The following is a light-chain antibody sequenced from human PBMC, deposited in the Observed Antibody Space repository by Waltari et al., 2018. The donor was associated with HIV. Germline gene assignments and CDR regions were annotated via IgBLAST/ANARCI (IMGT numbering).Light chain of an antibody. CDR1: QAISTY. J-gene: IGKJ3*01. CDR2: AAY. Sequence: DIQMTQFPSALSASLGDSVVIPFRASQAISTYLNWYQQKPGKAPVLLVDAAYKVQSGAPSRVRGAGSGRDFSLSITGLQTEDFARYFCQQSYDSPFNFGPGT. CDR3: QQSYDSPFN. V-gene: IGKV1-39*01.